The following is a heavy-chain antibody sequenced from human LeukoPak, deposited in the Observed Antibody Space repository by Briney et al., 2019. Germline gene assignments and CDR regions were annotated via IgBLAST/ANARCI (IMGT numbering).Heavy chain of an antibody. CDR3: ARDSRLSTVTFDY. CDR2: SDPKSGAT. CDR1: GYSFTTYY. D-gene: IGHD4-17*01. Sequence: ASVKVSCKASGYSFTTYYMHWLRKAPGQGFEWMGWSDPKSGATKYEHFQGRVTMTRDTSISTAYMELSRLRSDDTAVYYCARDSRLSTVTFDYWGQGTLVTVSS. V-gene: IGHV1-2*02. J-gene: IGHJ4*02.